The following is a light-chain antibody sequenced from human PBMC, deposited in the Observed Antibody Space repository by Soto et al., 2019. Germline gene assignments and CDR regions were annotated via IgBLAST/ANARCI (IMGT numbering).Light chain of an antibody. J-gene: IGLJ1*01. CDR2: DVS. V-gene: IGLV2-14*03. CDR3: SSYTTSNTRQIV. CDR1: SSDVGGYNY. Sequence: QSALTQPASVSGSPGQSITISCTGTSSDVGGYNYVSWYQHHPGKAPKLMIYDVSNRPSGVSNRFSDSKSGNTASLTISGLQPEDEADYYCSSYTTSNTRQIVFGTGTKVNVL.